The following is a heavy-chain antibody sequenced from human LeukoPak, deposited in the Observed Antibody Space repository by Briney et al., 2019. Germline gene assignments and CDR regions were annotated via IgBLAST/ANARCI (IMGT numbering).Heavy chain of an antibody. V-gene: IGHV4-38-2*02. Sequence: SEALSLTCSVSGYSIYSGYYWGWIRQPPGKGLEWIGSIYYNGSTYYNPSLKSRVTISVDTSKNQFSLKLSSVTAADTAVYYCARHALKRQWEILNPTFDYWGQGTLVTVSS. CDR1: GYSIYSGYY. CDR2: IYYNGST. J-gene: IGHJ4*02. D-gene: IGHD1-26*01. CDR3: ARHALKRQWEILNPTFDY.